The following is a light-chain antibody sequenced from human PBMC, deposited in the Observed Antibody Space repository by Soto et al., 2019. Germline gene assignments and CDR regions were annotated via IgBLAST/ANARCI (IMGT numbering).Light chain of an antibody. Sequence: EIVLTQSPATLFLSAGEGATLACRASQSVSSYLAWYQQKTGQAPRLLIYDASNRATGIPARFSGRGSGTDCTLTISRLESDDSAVYYCQQRNVSPITFGRGTKVDIK. V-gene: IGKV3-11*01. J-gene: IGKJ3*01. CDR1: QSVSSY. CDR3: QQRNVSPIT. CDR2: DAS.